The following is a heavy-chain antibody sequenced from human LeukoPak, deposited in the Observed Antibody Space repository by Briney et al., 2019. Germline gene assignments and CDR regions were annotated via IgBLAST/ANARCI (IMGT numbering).Heavy chain of an antibody. V-gene: IGHV1-69*13. CDR3: ARSQGYSYGSSY. D-gene: IGHD5-18*01. CDR2: IVPILGTA. CDR1: GGSFSRYA. Sequence: SVKVSCKAPGGSFSRYAISWVRQAPGQGVEWMGGIVPILGTANYAQKFQGRVTITADDSTGTAYMELTSLRSADTAVYYCARSQGYSYGSSYWGQGPLVTVSS. J-gene: IGHJ4*02.